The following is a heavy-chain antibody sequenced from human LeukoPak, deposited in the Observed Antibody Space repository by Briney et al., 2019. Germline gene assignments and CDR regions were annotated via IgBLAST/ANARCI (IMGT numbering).Heavy chain of an antibody. CDR2: ISAYNGNT. D-gene: IGHD3-22*01. V-gene: IGHV1-18*01. Sequence: ASVKVSCKASGYTFTSYGISWVRQAPGQGLEWMGWISAYNGNTNYAQKLQGRVTMTTDTSTSTAYMELRSLRSDDTALYYCAKDGPRMYYYGGSDYHFDYWGQGTLVTVSS. CDR1: GYTFTSYG. J-gene: IGHJ4*02. CDR3: AKDGPRMYYYGGSDYHFDY.